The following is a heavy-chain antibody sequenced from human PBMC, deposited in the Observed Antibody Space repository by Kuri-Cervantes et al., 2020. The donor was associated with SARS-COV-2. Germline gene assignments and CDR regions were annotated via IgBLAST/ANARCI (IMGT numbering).Heavy chain of an antibody. CDR1: GFTFSSYA. CDR3: AKDGLWFGEEGMDV. CDR2: ISGSGGST. V-gene: IGHV3-23*01. D-gene: IGHD3-10*01. J-gene: IGHJ6*01. Sequence: GESLKISCAASGFTFSSYAMSWVRQAPGKGLEWVSAISGSGGSTYYADSVKGRFTISRDNSKNTLYLQMNSLRAEDTAVYYCAKDGLWFGEEGMDVWGQGTTVTVSS.